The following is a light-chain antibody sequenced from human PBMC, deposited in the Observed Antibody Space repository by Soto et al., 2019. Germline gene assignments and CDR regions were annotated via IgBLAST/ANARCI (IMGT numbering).Light chain of an antibody. V-gene: IGLV3-21*02. J-gene: IGLJ1*01. Sequence: SYERTQRPSVSVAPGQTAKITCRGDKIGSKIVHWYKQRPGQAPVAVVFDATDRPSGIPDRISASRSGDTATLTISRVDAGDEADYYCQVWASTAEFFVFGSGTKVTVL. CDR1: KIGSKI. CDR2: DAT. CDR3: QVWASTAEFFV.